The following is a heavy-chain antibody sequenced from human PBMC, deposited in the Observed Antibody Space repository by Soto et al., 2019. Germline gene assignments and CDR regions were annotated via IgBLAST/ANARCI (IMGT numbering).Heavy chain of an antibody. J-gene: IGHJ6*01. Sequence: KTSETLSLTCAVSVDSVSSNSAACNWIRQSPSRGLEWLGRTYYRSKWYNDYAVSVKSRITINPDTYKNQFSLQLNSVTPEDTAVYYCASGVGARWYSYYGMQVWGQGTTVTVS. CDR2: TYYRSKWYN. CDR3: ASGVGARWYSYYGMQV. V-gene: IGHV6-1*01. CDR1: VDSVSSNSAA. D-gene: IGHD1-26*01.